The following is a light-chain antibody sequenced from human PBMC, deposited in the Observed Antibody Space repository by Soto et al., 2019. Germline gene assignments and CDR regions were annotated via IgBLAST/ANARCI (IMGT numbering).Light chain of an antibody. CDR1: QTVTSN. V-gene: IGKV3-15*01. CDR3: QQYNNWPTWT. Sequence: DIVMSQSPATLSGSPGERATLSCRASQTVTSNLAWYQQKPGRAPRLLIYGASTRATGIPARFSGSGSGTEFTLTISSLQSEDFAVYYCQQYNNWPTWTFGQGTKVDIK. J-gene: IGKJ1*01. CDR2: GAS.